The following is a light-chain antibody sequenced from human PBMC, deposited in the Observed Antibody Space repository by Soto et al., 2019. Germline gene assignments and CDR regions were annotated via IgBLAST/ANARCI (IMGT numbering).Light chain of an antibody. V-gene: IGKV3-11*01. CDR2: DAS. J-gene: IGKJ1*01. CDR3: QQRSNWPPTWT. Sequence: EIVLTQSPATLSLSPGERATLSCRASQSVSRYLAWYQQKPGQAPRLLIYDASNRATGIPARFSGSGSGTDFTLTISSLEPEDCAVYYCQQRSNWPPTWTFGQGTKVEV. CDR1: QSVSRY.